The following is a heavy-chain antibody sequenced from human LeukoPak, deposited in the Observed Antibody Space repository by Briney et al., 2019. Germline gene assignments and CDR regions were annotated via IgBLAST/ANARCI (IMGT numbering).Heavy chain of an antibody. Sequence: GGSLRLSCAASGFTFSSYAMSWVRQAPGKGLEWVSSISGSGGSTYYADSVKGRFSISRDKSKNTLYLQMNSLRAEDTAVYYCAKRKANWGFFDYWGQGTLVTVSS. CDR1: GFTFSSYA. V-gene: IGHV3-23*01. J-gene: IGHJ4*02. CDR2: ISGSGGST. D-gene: IGHD7-27*01. CDR3: AKRKANWGFFDY.